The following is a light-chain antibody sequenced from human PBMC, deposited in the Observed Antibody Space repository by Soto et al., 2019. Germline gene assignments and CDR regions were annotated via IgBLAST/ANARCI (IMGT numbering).Light chain of an antibody. CDR2: GAS. V-gene: IGKV3-20*01. Sequence: EIVLTQSPCTLSLSPGERATLSCRASQRVSSYLAWYQQKPGQAPRLLIYGASSRATGIPDRFSGSGSGTDFTLTSSRLEPEDFAVYYCQQYGRPSRTFGQGTKVEIK. CDR1: QRVSSY. J-gene: IGKJ1*01. CDR3: QQYGRPSRT.